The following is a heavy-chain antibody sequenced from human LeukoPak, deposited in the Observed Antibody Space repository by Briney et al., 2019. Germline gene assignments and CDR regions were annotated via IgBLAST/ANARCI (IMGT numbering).Heavy chain of an antibody. CDR1: GFTVSSNY. V-gene: IGHV3-66*02. Sequence: GGFLRLSCAASGFTVSSNYMSWVRQAPGKGLEWVAVIYSGGSTYYADSVKGRFTISRDESKNTLYLQMNSLRGEDTAVYYCARSYGGNSHFDYWGQGTLVTVSS. J-gene: IGHJ4*02. CDR3: ARSYGGNSHFDY. CDR2: IYSGGST. D-gene: IGHD4-23*01.